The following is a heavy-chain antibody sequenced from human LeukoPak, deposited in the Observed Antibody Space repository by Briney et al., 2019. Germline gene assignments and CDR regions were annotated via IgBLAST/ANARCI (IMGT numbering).Heavy chain of an antibody. D-gene: IGHD5-12*01. CDR3: ARLGVVTTFYYYGMDV. J-gene: IGHJ6*02. Sequence: SETLSLTCTVSGGSISSSSYYWGWIRQPPGKGLEWIGSIYYSGSTNYNPSLKSRVTISVDTSKNQFSLKLSSVTAADTAVYYCARLGVVTTFYYYGMDVWGQGTTVTVSS. CDR1: GGSISSSSYY. CDR2: IYYSGST. V-gene: IGHV4-39*07.